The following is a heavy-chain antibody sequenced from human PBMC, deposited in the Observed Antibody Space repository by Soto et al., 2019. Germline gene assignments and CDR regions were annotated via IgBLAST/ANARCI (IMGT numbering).Heavy chain of an antibody. Sequence: SVKVSCKASGGTFSSYAISWVRQAPGQGLEWMGGIIPIFGTANYAQKFQGRVTITADKSTSTAYMELSSLRSEDTAVYYCARGSRDGYRIYGMDVWGQGTTVTISS. J-gene: IGHJ6*02. CDR3: ARGSRDGYRIYGMDV. D-gene: IGHD5-12*01. CDR1: GGTFSSYA. CDR2: IIPIFGTA. V-gene: IGHV1-69*06.